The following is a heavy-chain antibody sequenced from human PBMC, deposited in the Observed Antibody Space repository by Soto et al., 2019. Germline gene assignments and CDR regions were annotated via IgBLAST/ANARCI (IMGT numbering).Heavy chain of an antibody. V-gene: IGHV3-53*02. Sequence: EVQLVETGGGLIQPGGSLRLSCTVSGFSVTNSYINWVRQAPGKGLEWVSILYSSGTTYYADSVRGRFTVSRDDSKNTLFLHMNSLRADDTAVYYCARDWSKFSYNYPYYYAMDAWGQGNTVTVSS. J-gene: IGHJ6*02. CDR3: ARDWSKFSYNYPYYYAMDA. D-gene: IGHD5-18*01. CDR1: GFSVTNSY. CDR2: LYSSGTT.